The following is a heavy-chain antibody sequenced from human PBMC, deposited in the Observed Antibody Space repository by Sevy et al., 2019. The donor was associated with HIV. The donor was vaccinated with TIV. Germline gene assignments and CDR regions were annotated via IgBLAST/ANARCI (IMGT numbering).Heavy chain of an antibody. Sequence: ASVKVSCKASGGTFSSYAISWVRQAPGQGLEWMGGIIPIFGTANYAQKFQGRVTITADESTSTAYMELSSLRFEDTAVDDCARGYCSGGSCYHPVTFDPWGQGTLVTVSS. V-gene: IGHV1-69*13. CDR3: ARGYCSGGSCYHPVTFDP. CDR1: GGTFSSYA. CDR2: IIPIFGTA. J-gene: IGHJ5*02. D-gene: IGHD2-15*01.